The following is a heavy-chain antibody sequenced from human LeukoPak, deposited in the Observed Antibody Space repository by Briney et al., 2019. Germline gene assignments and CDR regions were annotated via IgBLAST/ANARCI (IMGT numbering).Heavy chain of an antibody. Sequence: SETLSLTCTVSGGSISSYYWSWIRQPPGKGLEWIGYIYTSGSTNYNPSLKSRVTISVDTSKNQFSLKLSSVTAADTAVYYCARDTAWLDPWGQGTLVTVSS. V-gene: IGHV4-4*09. CDR2: IYTSGST. CDR3: ARDTAWLDP. J-gene: IGHJ5*02. CDR1: GGSISSYY.